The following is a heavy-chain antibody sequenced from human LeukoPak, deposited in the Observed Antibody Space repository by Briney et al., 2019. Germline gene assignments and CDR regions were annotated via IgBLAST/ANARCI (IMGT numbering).Heavy chain of an antibody. V-gene: IGHV3-7*01. Sequence: AGYLRLSCAASGFTFSNYWMTWVRQAPGKGLEWVANIKQNGTETNYVDSVKGRFIISRDNAKNSLYLEMNRLRAEDTAVYYCAIGIQLPNWGQGALVTVSS. CDR1: GFTFSNYW. D-gene: IGHD1-1*01. J-gene: IGHJ4*02. CDR3: AIGIQLPN. CDR2: IKQNGTET.